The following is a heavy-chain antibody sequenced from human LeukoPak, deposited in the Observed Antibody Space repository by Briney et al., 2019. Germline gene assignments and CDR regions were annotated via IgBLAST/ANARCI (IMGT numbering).Heavy chain of an antibody. CDR1: GGSLSSAHG. Sequence: SETLSLTCTVSGGSLSSAHGWSWIRQPPGKGLEWIGYSQNSGCTNCNPSLKSRVTISVDASKNQFSLKLSSVTAADTAVYYCARDYSGSLDYWGQGTLVTVSS. CDR2: SQNSGCT. V-gene: IGHV4-61*01. D-gene: IGHD3-10*01. CDR3: ARDYSGSLDY. J-gene: IGHJ4*02.